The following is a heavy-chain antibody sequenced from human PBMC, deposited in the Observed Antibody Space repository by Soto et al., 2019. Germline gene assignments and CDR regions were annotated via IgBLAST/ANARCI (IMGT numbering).Heavy chain of an antibody. J-gene: IGHJ4*02. D-gene: IGHD1-26*01. Sequence: EVQLLESGGGLVQPGGSLRLSCAASGFTFSSYAMSWVRQAPGKGLEWVSAISGSGGSTYYADSVKGRFTISRDNSTNTLYLQMNSMRAEDTAVYYCANSRAPVGGLNYWGQGTLVTVSS. V-gene: IGHV3-23*01. CDR1: GFTFSSYA. CDR2: ISGSGGST. CDR3: ANSRAPVGGLNY.